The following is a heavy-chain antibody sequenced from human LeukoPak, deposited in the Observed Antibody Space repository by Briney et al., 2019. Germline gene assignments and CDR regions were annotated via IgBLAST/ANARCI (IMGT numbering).Heavy chain of an antibody. J-gene: IGHJ6*02. CDR1: GYTFTSYD. CDR3: ARGGVDTAMVDYYYYGMDV. D-gene: IGHD5-18*01. V-gene: IGHV1-8*01. CDR2: VNPNSGNT. Sequence: ASVKVSCKASGYTFTSYDINWVRQATGQGLELMGWVNPNSGNTGYAQKFQGRDTMTRNTSIRTAYMELSSLRSEDTAVYYCARGGVDTAMVDYYYYGMDVWGQGTTVTVSS.